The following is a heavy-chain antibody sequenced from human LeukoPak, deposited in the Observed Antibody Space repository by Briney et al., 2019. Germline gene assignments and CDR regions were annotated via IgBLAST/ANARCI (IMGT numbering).Heavy chain of an antibody. CDR2: IVPIFGIT. D-gene: IGHD3-16*01. Sequence: SVKVSCKASGGTFSSNAISWVRQAPGQGLEWMGGIVPIFGITNYAQKFQGRVTITADKSTSTAYMELSSLRSEDTAVYYCARDTSWISPGSDGAFDIWGQGTMVTVSS. J-gene: IGHJ3*02. CDR3: ARDTSWISPGSDGAFDI. V-gene: IGHV1-69*10. CDR1: GGTFSSNA.